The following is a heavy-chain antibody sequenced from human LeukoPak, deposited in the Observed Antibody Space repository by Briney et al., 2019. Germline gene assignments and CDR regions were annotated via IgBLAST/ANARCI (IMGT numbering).Heavy chain of an antibody. Sequence: PSETLSLTCTVSGGSISSSSYYWGWIRQPPGKGLEWIGSIYYSGSTYYNPSLKSRVTISVDTSKNQFSLKLSSVTAADTAVYYCARSFSDIVVVPAAGTFDIWGQGTMVTVSS. CDR3: ARSFSDIVVVPAAGTFDI. D-gene: IGHD2-2*01. CDR2: IYYSGST. J-gene: IGHJ3*02. CDR1: GGSISSSSYY. V-gene: IGHV4-39*01.